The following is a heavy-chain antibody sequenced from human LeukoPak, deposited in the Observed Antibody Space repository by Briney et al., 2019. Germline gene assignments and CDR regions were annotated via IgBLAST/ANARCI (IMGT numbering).Heavy chain of an antibody. V-gene: IGHV1-2*02. Sequence: ASVKVSCKASGYTFTGYYMHWVRQAPGQGPEWMGWINPKSGGINYAQKFQGGVTMTRDTSISTAYMELSRLRSDDTAIYYCVRDDDTPGGSYKYFYMYVWGKGTTVTVSS. D-gene: IGHD3-16*01. J-gene: IGHJ6*03. CDR2: INPKSGGI. CDR1: GYTFTGYY. CDR3: VRDDDTPGGSYKYFYMYV.